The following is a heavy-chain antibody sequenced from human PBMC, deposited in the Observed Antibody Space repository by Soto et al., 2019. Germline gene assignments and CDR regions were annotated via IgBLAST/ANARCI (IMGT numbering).Heavy chain of an antibody. CDR1: GGPYSKYS. V-gene: IGHV1-69*08. J-gene: IGHJ4*02. D-gene: IGHD2-15*01. CDR3: SRSLLRNHYSSERLDN. Sequence: QVQLVQSGTEVKKPGSSVTVSCKASGGPYSKYSISWVRQAPGQGLEWVGRIIPIFDTTNYAQKFQGRATITADKSTISVYMDLSSLTSEDTAVVYCSRSLLRNHYSSERLDNWGQGTLVTVSS. CDR2: IIPIFDTT.